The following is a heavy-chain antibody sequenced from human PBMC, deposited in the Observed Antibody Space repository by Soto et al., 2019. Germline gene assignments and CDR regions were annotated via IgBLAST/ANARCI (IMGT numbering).Heavy chain of an antibody. CDR1: GFNFDTEP. J-gene: IGHJ5*01. V-gene: IGHV3-48*02. Sequence: EVQLVESGEGLVHPGGSLKLSCAASGFNFDTEPMNWVRQAPGKGLEWVSNIRSGGSATSYADSVKGRFTISRDNGKNSLYLQMNSLRDEDTAVYFCVRDVNWGFDSWGQGTLVTVSS. D-gene: IGHD7-27*01. CDR3: VRDVNWGFDS. CDR2: IRSGGSAT.